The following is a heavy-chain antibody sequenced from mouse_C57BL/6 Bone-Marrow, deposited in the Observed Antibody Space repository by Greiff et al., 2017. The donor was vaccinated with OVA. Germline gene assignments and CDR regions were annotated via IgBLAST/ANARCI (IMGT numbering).Heavy chain of an antibody. J-gene: IGHJ2*01. V-gene: IGHV3-6*01. CDR2: ISYDGSN. CDR3: ARGGIVTTFFDY. Sequence: EVKVEESGPGLVKPSQSLSLTCSVTGYSITSGYYWNWIRQFPGNKLEWMGYISYDGSNNYNPSLKNRISITRDTSKNQFFLKLNSVTTEDTATYYCARGGIVTTFFDYWGQGTTLTVSS. CDR1: GYSITSGYY. D-gene: IGHD2-5*01.